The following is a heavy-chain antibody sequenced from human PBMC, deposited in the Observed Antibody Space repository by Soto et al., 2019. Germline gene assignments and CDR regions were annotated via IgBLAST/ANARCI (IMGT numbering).Heavy chain of an antibody. D-gene: IGHD6-19*01. V-gene: IGHV4-59*01. CDR2: IYYSGST. CDR1: GGSISSYY. Sequence: QVQLQESGPGLVKPSETLSLTCTVSGGSISSYYWSWIRQPPGKGLEWIGYIYYSGSTNYNPSLKSRVTLSVDTSKHQFSLKLSSVTAADTAVYYCARSQISSGWTNPSWYFDLWGRGTLVTVSS. CDR3: ARSQISSGWTNPSWYFDL. J-gene: IGHJ2*01.